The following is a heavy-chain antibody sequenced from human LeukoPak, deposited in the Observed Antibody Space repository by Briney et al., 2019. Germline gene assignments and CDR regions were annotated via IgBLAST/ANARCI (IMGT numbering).Heavy chain of an antibody. CDR1: GYIFTSYG. J-gene: IGHJ4*02. CDR2: ISVHNGYT. D-gene: IGHD3-22*01. CDR3: ARDMRHYRNYDSTGYYFNFEY. Sequence: ASVKVSCKASGYIFTSYGISWVRQAPGQGLEWMGWISVHNGYTRYAQKFQGRVTMTTDTSTSTAYMDLRSLRSDDTAVYYCARDMRHYRNYDSTGYYFNFEYWGQGTLVTVSP. V-gene: IGHV1-18*01.